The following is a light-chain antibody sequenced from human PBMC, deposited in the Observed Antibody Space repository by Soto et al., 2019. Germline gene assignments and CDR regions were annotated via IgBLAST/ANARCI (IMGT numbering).Light chain of an antibody. J-gene: IGLJ2*01. CDR1: SNDVGLYNY. V-gene: IGLV2-11*01. CDR2: DVT. CDR3: CSYAGSYNVV. Sequence: QSALTQPRSVSGSPGQSVTISCTGTSNDVGLYNYVSWYQEHPGKAPKLIIYDVTKRPSGVPDRFSGSKSGNTASLTISGLQGEDEADYYCCSYAGSYNVVFGGGNKLTVL.